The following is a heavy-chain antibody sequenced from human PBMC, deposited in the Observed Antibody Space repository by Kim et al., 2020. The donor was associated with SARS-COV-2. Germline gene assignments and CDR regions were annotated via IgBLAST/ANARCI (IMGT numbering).Heavy chain of an antibody. CDR3: TRMDTSGSYSDY. CDR1: GDSLSGSTYY. D-gene: IGHD3-10*01. CDR2: VYYSGST. V-gene: IGHV4-39*01. Sequence: SETLSLTCTVSGDSLSGSTYYWGWIRQPPGKGLEWIASVYYSGSTYYNSSLKSRVTISVHTSQNQLSLKLSSGTAADTAVYYCTRMDTSGSYSDYWGQGTLVTVSS. J-gene: IGHJ4*02.